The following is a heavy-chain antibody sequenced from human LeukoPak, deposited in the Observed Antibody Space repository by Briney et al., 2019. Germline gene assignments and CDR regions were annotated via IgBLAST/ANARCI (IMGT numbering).Heavy chain of an antibody. D-gene: IGHD3-10*01. V-gene: IGHV4-34*01. CDR1: GGSFSGYY. CDR2: INHSGST. Sequence: SETLSLTCAVYGGSFSGYYWSWIRQPPGKGLEWIGEINHSGSTNYNPSLKSRVTISVDTSKNQFSLKLSSVTAADTAVYYCARGYYYGSGSYFDYWGQGTLVTVSP. CDR3: ARGYYYGSGSYFDY. J-gene: IGHJ4*02.